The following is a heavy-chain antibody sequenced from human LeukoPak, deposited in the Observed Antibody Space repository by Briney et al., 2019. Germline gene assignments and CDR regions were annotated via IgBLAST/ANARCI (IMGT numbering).Heavy chain of an antibody. V-gene: IGHV3-33*01. CDR1: GFTFSIYG. Sequence: GGSLRLSCAASGFTFSIYGMHWVRQAPGKGLEWVAVIWNDGSNKYYADSVKGRFTISRDNSKNTMYLQMNSLRGEDTAVYYCARASGSYDYWGQGTLVTVSS. D-gene: IGHD1-26*01. CDR3: ARASGSYDY. CDR2: IWNDGSNK. J-gene: IGHJ4*02.